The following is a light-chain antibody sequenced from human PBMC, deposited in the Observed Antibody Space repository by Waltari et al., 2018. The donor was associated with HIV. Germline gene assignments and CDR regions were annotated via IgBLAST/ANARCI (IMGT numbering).Light chain of an antibody. CDR2: RNN. J-gene: IGLJ3*02. Sequence: HSALTQPPPAPGPPGARVTISSSPCVSNLGSNLGYCYQQSFGEAPKLIIYRNNQRPPEVSDRFSGSKSGTSASLIISGLRSEDESDYYCAVWDDKVGAWLFGGGTKVTVL. V-gene: IGLV1-47*01. CDR3: AVWDDKVGAWL. CDR1: VSNLGSNL.